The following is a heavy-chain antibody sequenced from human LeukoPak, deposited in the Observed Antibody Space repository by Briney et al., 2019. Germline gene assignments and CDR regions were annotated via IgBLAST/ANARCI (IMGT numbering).Heavy chain of an antibody. D-gene: IGHD2-15*01. J-gene: IGHJ6*02. Sequence: PGGSLRLSCAASGFTVSSNYMSWVRQAPGKGLEWVSVIYSGGSTYYADSVKGRFTISRDNSKNTLYLQMNSLRAEDTAVYYCAKDGDCSGGSCYSFYYYYGMDVWGQGTTVTVSS. CDR1: GFTVSSNY. CDR3: AKDGDCSGGSCYSFYYYYGMDV. CDR2: IYSGGST. V-gene: IGHV3-53*05.